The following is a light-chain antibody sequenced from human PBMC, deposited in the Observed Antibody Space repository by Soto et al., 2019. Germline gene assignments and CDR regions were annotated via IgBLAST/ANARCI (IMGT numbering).Light chain of an antibody. CDR3: QQYGSSPWT. CDR2: DAS. J-gene: IGKJ1*01. CDR1: QSVRTY. Sequence: IVLTQAPVTLSLSPGERATLSCRASQSVRTYLAWYQVKPGQAPRLLIYDASRRASGVPDRFSGSGSGTDFTLTISRLEPEDFAVYYCQQYGSSPWTFGQGTKVDIK. V-gene: IGKV3-20*01.